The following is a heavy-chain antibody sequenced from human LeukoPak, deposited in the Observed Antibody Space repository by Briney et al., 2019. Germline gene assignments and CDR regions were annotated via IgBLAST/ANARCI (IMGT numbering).Heavy chain of an antibody. D-gene: IGHD6-19*01. J-gene: IGHJ5*02. V-gene: IGHV4-39*01. CDR2: IYYSGST. CDR1: GGSISSSSDY. Sequence: PSETLSLTCTVSGGSISSSSDYWGWIRQPPGKGLEWIGSIYYSGSTHYNPSLKSRVTISVDTSKKQCSLKLSSVTAADTAVYYCARNIRYSSGLNWFDPWGQGTLVTVSS. CDR3: ARNIRYSSGLNWFDP.